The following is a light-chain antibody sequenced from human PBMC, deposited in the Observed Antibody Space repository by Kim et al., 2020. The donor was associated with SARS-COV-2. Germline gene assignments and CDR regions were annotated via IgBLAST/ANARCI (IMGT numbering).Light chain of an antibody. CDR3: QQYNNWPRT. Sequence: DIVMTQSPATLSVSPGERATLSCRASQSVSSNLAWYQQKPGQAPRLLIYGASTRATGIPARFTGSGSRTEFTLTISSLQSEDFAVYYCQQYNNWPRTFGQGTKVDIK. V-gene: IGKV3-15*01. J-gene: IGKJ1*01. CDR2: GAS. CDR1: QSVSSN.